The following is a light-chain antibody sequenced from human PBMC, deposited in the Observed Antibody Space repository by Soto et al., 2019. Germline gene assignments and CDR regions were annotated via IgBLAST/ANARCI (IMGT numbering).Light chain of an antibody. CDR2: AAS. J-gene: IGKJ1*01. V-gene: IGKV1-39*01. CDR1: QSISSY. Sequence: DIQITQSPSSLSASVGDRVTITCRASQSISSYLNWYQQKPGKAPKLLIYAASSLQSGVPSRFSGSGSGTDFTLTISSLRPDDFATYYCQQYKSYWTFGQGTKVDI. CDR3: QQYKSYWT.